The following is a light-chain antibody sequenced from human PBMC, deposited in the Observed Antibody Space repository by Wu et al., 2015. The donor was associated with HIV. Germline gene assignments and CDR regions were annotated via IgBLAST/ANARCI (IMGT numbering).Light chain of an antibody. CDR1: QDISNY. CDR3: QQLNSYPVT. V-gene: IGKV1-9*01. CDR2: AAT. Sequence: DVQLTQSPSFLSASVGDRVTITCRASQDISNYLAWYQQKLGKAPKVLLYAATTLQSGVPSRFSGRGSGTDFTLTISSLQPEDFAAYYCQQLNSYPVTFGGGTRVEIK. J-gene: IGKJ4*01.